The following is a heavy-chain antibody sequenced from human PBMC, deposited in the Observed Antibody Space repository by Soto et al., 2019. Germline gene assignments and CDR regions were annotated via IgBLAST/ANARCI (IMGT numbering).Heavy chain of an antibody. Sequence: QVQLQESGPGLVKPSQTLSLTCTVSGGSISSGGYYWSWIRQHPGKGLEWIGYIYYSGSTYYNPSLKRRVTISVDTSKNQFSLKLSSVTAADTAVCYCAREGSIAARGFDYWGQGTLVTVSS. J-gene: IGHJ4*02. CDR2: IYYSGST. CDR3: AREGSIAARGFDY. V-gene: IGHV4-31*03. CDR1: GGSISSGGYY. D-gene: IGHD6-6*01.